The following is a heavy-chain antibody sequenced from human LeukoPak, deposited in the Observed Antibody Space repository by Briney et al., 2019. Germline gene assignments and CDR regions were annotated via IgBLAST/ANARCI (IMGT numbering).Heavy chain of an antibody. J-gene: IGHJ4*02. CDR2: IYYSGST. V-gene: IGHV4-39*07. Sequence: PSETLSLTCTVSGGSISSGNYYWGWIRQPPGKGLEWIGSIYYSGSTYYNPSLKSRVTISLDTSKNQFSLKLSSVTVADTAVYYCARGAQLWLRGYWGQGTLVTVSS. CDR3: ARGAQLWLRGY. CDR1: GGSISSGNYY. D-gene: IGHD5-18*01.